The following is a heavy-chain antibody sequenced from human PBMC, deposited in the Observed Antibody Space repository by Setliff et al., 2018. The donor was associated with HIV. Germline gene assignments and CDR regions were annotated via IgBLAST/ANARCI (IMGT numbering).Heavy chain of an antibody. V-gene: IGHV3-49*04. D-gene: IGHD6-13*01. Sequence: GGSLRLSCTASGFTFGDYAVSWVRQAPGKGLEWVGFIRGKAYGETADFAASLKGRFTISRDDSKSIAYLQMNSLKTEDTAVYYCNTVRTRYSSTWFWGQGTLVTVSS. J-gene: IGHJ4*02. CDR1: GFTFGDYA. CDR2: IRGKAYGETA. CDR3: NTVRTRYSSTWF.